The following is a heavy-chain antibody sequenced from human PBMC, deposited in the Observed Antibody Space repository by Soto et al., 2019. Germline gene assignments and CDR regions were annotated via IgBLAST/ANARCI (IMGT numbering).Heavy chain of an antibody. CDR3: ARLWYYDILTGYFSYYFDY. CDR1: GGSVSSGSYY. Sequence: SETLSLTCTVSGGSVSSGSYYWSWIRQPPGKGLEWIGYIYYSGSTNYNPSLKSRVTISVDTSKNQFSLKLSSVTAADTAVYYCARLWYYDILTGYFSYYFDYWGQGTLVTVS. J-gene: IGHJ4*02. V-gene: IGHV4-61*01. D-gene: IGHD3-9*01. CDR2: IYYSGST.